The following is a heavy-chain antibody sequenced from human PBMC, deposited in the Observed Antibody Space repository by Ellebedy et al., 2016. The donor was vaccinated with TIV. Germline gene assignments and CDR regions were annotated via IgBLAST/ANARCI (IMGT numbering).Heavy chain of an antibody. V-gene: IGHV4-59*08. Sequence: MPSETLSLTCTVSGASISTYYWSRIRQPPGKGLEWIGCIYYSGSTNYNPSLKSRVTISVDTSKNQFSLKLSSVTAADTAVYYCARHIRITMVRGVITNWFDPWGQGTLVSVSS. D-gene: IGHD3-10*01. J-gene: IGHJ5*02. CDR2: IYYSGST. CDR3: ARHIRITMVRGVITNWFDP. CDR1: GASISTYY.